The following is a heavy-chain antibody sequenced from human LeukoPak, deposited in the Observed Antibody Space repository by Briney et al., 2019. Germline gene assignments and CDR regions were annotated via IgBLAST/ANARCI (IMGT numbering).Heavy chain of an antibody. CDR1: GGSISSGGYY. CDR2: IYYSGST. J-gene: IGHJ5*02. Sequence: SQTLSLTCTVSGGSISSGGYYWSWIRQHPGRGLEWIGYIYYSGSTYYNPSLKSRVTISVDTSKNQFPLKLSSVTAADTAVYYCAYLTDGGRFDPWGQGTLVTVSS. D-gene: IGHD2-15*01. V-gene: IGHV4-31*03. CDR3: AYLTDGGRFDP.